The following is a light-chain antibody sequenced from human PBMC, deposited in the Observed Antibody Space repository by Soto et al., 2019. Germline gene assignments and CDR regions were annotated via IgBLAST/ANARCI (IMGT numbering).Light chain of an antibody. CDR3: SSYTSSSPPL. J-gene: IGLJ2*01. Sequence: QSALPQPASVSGSPGQSITISCTGTSSDVGGYNYVSWYQQHPGKAPKLMIYDVSNRPSGVSNRFSGSKSGNTASLTISGLQAEDEADYYCSSYTSSSPPLFGGGTQLTV. V-gene: IGLV2-14*01. CDR2: DVS. CDR1: SSDVGGYNY.